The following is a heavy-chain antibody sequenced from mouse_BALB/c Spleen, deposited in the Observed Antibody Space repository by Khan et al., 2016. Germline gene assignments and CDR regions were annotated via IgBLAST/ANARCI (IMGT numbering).Heavy chain of an antibody. V-gene: IGHV3-2*02. D-gene: IGHD1-1*01. CDR1: GYSITSDYA. Sequence: EVQLQESGPGLVKPSQSLSLTCTVTGYSITSDYAWNRIRQFPGNKLEWMGYISYSGSTSYNPSLKSRISITRDTSKNQFFLQLNSVTTEDTATYYCARDYYGSSYLDYWGQGTTLTVSS. J-gene: IGHJ2*01. CDR3: ARDYYGSSYLDY. CDR2: ISYSGST.